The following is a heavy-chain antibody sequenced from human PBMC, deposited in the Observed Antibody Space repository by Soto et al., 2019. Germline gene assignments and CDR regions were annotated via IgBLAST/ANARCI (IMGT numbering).Heavy chain of an antibody. CDR1: GGTFSSYT. V-gene: IGHV1-69*08. Sequence: QVQLVQSGAEVKKPGSSVKVSCKASGGTFSSYTISWVRQAPGQGLEWMGRIIPILGIANYAQKFQGRVTITADKSTSTAYMELSRLRSEDTAVYYCAREGRYCSGGSCDDYWGQGTLVTVSS. J-gene: IGHJ4*02. CDR3: AREGRYCSGGSCDDY. CDR2: IIPILGIA. D-gene: IGHD2-15*01.